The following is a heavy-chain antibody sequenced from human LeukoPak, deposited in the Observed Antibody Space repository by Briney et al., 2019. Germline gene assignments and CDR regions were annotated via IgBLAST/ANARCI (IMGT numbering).Heavy chain of an antibody. CDR3: ARAPGYSSSMVEYYFDY. CDR2: ISAYNGNT. Sequence: ASVKVSCKASGYTFTSYGISWVRQAPGQGLEWMGWISAYNGNTNYAQKLQGRVTMTTDTSTSTAYMELRSLRSDDTAVYYCARAPGYSSSMVEYYFDYWGQGTLVTVSS. V-gene: IGHV1-18*01. D-gene: IGHD6-13*01. J-gene: IGHJ4*02. CDR1: GYTFTSYG.